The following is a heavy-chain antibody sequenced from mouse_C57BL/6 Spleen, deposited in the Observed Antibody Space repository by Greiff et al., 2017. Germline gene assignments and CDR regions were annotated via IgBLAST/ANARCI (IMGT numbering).Heavy chain of an antibody. CDR3: ARHNGAWFAY. CDR2: ISGGGGNT. D-gene: IGHD1-3*01. J-gene: IGHJ3*01. CDR1: GSTFSSYT. V-gene: IGHV5-9*04. Sequence: EVQGVESGGGLVKPGGSLKLSCAASGSTFSSYTMSWVRQTPEKRLEWVATISGGGGNTYYPDSVKGRFTISRDNAKNTLYLQMSSLRSEDTAVYYCARHNGAWFAYWGQGTLVTVSA.